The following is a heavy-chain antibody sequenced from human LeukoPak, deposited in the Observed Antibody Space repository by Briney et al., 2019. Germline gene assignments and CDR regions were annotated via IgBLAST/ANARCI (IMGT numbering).Heavy chain of an antibody. D-gene: IGHD4-17*01. CDR3: ATGNLGDYGRDAFDI. CDR1: GGSIRSGGYY. J-gene: IGHJ3*02. Sequence: PSETLSLTCTVSGGSIRSGGYYWSWIRQHPGKVLEWIGYIYYSGSTYYNPSRKSRVTISVDTSKNQFSLKLSSVTAADTAVYYCATGNLGDYGRDAFDIWGQGTMVTVSS. V-gene: IGHV4-31*03. CDR2: IYYSGST.